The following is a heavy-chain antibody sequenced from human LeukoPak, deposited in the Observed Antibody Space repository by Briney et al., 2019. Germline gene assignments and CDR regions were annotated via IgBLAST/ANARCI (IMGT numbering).Heavy chain of an antibody. V-gene: IGHV3-66*01. J-gene: IGHJ5*02. CDR1: GFTVSSNY. Sequence: GGSLRLSCAASGFTVSSNYMSWVRQAPGKGLEWVSVIYSGGSTYYADSVKGRFTISRDNSKNTLYLQMNSLRAEDTAVYCCAREYYYGSGSYYPWGQGTLVTVSS. D-gene: IGHD3-10*01. CDR2: IYSGGST. CDR3: AREYYYGSGSYYP.